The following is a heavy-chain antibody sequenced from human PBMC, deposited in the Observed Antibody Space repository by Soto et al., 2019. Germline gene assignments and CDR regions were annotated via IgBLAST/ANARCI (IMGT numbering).Heavy chain of an antibody. CDR3: ARVPLYYDSSGYYYAHYYGMDV. CDR1: GYPFTSYY. D-gene: IGHD3-22*01. CDR2: INPSAGST. J-gene: IGHJ6*02. Sequence: GASVKISCKASGYPFTSYYLHWARQAPGQGLEYMGIINPSAGSTSYAQNFQGRVTMTRDTSTTTVYMVLSSLRSEDTAGYSSARVPLYYDSSGYYYAHYYGMDVWGQGATVT. V-gene: IGHV1-46*01.